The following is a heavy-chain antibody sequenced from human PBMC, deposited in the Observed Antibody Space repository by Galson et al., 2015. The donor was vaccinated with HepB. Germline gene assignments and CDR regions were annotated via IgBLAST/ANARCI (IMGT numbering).Heavy chain of an antibody. Sequence: SLRLSCAASGFTFSKYWMSWVRQAPGKGLEWVANIKQDGSEKYYVDSVRGRFTISRDNAKSSLYLQMNSLRVEDTAVYYCASLKGMDVWGQGTTVTVSS. J-gene: IGHJ6*02. CDR3: ASLKGMDV. V-gene: IGHV3-7*01. CDR2: IKQDGSEK. CDR1: GFTFSKYW.